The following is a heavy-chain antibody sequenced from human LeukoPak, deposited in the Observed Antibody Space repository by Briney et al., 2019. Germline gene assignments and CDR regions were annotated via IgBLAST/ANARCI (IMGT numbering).Heavy chain of an antibody. CDR1: GYTFTGHY. CDR3: ARAPRPGIAVAGHFGY. V-gene: IGHV1-2*02. Sequence: ASVKVSCKASGYTFTGHYMHWVRQAPGQGLEWMGWINPNSGGTNYAQKFQGRVTMTRDTSISTAYMELSRLRSDDTAVYYCARAPRPGIAVAGHFGYWGQGTLVTVSS. J-gene: IGHJ4*02. D-gene: IGHD6-19*01. CDR2: INPNSGGT.